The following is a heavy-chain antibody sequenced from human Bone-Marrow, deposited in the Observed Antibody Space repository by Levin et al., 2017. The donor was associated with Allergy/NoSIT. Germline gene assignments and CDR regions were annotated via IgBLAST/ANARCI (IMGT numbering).Heavy chain of an antibody. Sequence: ASVKVSCKVSGYTFTDYYMRWVQQAPGKGLEWMGLVDPEDGKTTYAEKFQGRITITADTSTDTAYMELSSLRSEDTAVYFCATDGGSNLYFNYWGQGTLVTVSS. J-gene: IGHJ4*02. CDR3: ATDGGSNLYFNY. CDR1: GYTFTDYY. V-gene: IGHV1-69-2*01. CDR2: VDPEDGKT. D-gene: IGHD4-11*01.